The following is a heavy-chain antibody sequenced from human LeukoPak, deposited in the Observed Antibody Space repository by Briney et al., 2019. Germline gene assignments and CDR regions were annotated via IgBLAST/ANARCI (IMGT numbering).Heavy chain of an antibody. V-gene: IGHV1-69*04. D-gene: IGHD3-16*01. Sequence: SVTVSCKASGGTFSSYAISWVRQAPGQGLEGMGRIIPILGIANYAQKFQGRVTINADKSTSTAYIELSTLSSQDTAVYYCASDINGYYVWGSYCHDAFDIWGQGTMVTVSS. J-gene: IGHJ3*02. CDR2: IIPILGIA. CDR3: ASDINGYYVWGSYCHDAFDI. CDR1: GGTFSSYA.